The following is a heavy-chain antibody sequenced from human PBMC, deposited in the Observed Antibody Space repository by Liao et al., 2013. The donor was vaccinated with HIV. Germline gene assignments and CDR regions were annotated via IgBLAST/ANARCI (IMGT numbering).Heavy chain of an antibody. Sequence: QVQLQQWGAGVLKPSGTLSLTCAIYGGSFGGYYWSWIRQSPGKGLEWIGEIIHSGSANYNPSLRDRVTISVDTSKNQFSLRVRSVTAADTAVYYCARSSLLVRWFDPWGQGTLVTVSS. CDR1: GGSFGGYY. J-gene: IGHJ5*02. CDR2: IIHSGSA. CDR3: ARSSLLVRWFDP. V-gene: IGHV4-34*02.